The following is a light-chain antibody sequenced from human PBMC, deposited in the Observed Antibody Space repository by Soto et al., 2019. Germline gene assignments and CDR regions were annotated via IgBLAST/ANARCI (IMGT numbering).Light chain of an antibody. V-gene: IGLV2-8*01. J-gene: IGLJ1*01. CDR2: EVS. CDR1: SSDIGAYIY. CDR3: SSYAGSNNFV. Sequence: QSVLTQPPSASGSPRQSVTISCTATSSDIGAYIYVSWYQQHPAKAPKLMISEVSRRPSGVPERCSGSKSGNTASLTVSGLQADDEAHYYCSSYAGSNNFVFGTGTKVTVL.